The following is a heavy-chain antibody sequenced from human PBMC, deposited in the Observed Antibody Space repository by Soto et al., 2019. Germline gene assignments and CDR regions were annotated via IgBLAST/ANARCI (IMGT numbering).Heavy chain of an antibody. V-gene: IGHV3-15*07. D-gene: IGHD1-26*01. Sequence: EVQLVESGGGLVKPGGSLRLSCAASCFTFSNAWMNWVRQAPGKGLEWVARFRSATDGGTTDYAAPVEGRFTILRDDSINTLYLQMNSLKTEDTAIYYCTTERVGQFDYWGQGALVTVSS. CDR2: FRSATDGGTT. CDR1: CFTFSNAW. CDR3: TTERVGQFDY. J-gene: IGHJ4*02.